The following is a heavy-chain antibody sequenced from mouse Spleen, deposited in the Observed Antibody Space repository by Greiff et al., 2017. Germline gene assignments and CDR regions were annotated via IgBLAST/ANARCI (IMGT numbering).Heavy chain of an antibody. J-gene: IGHJ3*01. CDR3: ARGGVYDDYDGPWFAY. D-gene: IGHD2-4*01. V-gene: IGHV5-9*04. CDR2: ISSGGGNT. CDR1: GFTFSSYT. Sequence: DVKLVESGGGLVKPGGSLKLSCAASGFTFSSYTMSWVRQTPEKRLEWVATISSGGGNTYYPDSVKGRFTISRDNAKNTLYLQMTSLRSEDTAMYYCARGGVYDDYDGPWFAYWGQGTLVTVSA.